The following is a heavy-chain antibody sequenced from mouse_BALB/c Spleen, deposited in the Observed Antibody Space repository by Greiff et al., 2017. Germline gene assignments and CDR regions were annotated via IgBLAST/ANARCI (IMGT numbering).Heavy chain of an antibody. CDR1: GDSITSGY. CDR3: ARMGIYYYGSSYAMDY. CDR2: ISYSGST. Sequence: EVQLVESGPSLVKPSQTLSLTCSVTGDSITSGYWNWIRKFPGNKLEYMGYISYSGSTYYNPSLKSRISITRDTSKNQYYLQLNSVTTEDTATYYCARMGIYYYGSSYAMDYWGQGTSVTVSS. J-gene: IGHJ4*01. D-gene: IGHD1-1*01. V-gene: IGHV3-8*02.